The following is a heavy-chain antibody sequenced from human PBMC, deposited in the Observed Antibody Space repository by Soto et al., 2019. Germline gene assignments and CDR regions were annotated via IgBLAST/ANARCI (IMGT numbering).Heavy chain of an antibody. CDR1: GYTFTNYG. Sequence: QVHLVQSGAEVKKPGASVKVSCKASGYTFTNYGINWVRQAPGQGLEWMGWISVYNGDTNYAQKLQGRVTMTTDTSTSPSYMDLRSLRSDDTAVYYCAQVHDYGDNAYDYWGQGTLVTVSS. CDR2: ISVYNGDT. D-gene: IGHD4-17*01. V-gene: IGHV1-18*01. CDR3: AQVHDYGDNAYDY. J-gene: IGHJ4*02.